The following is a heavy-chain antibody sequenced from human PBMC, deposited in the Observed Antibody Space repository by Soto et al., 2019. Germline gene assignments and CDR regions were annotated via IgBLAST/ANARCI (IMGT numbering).Heavy chain of an antibody. CDR3: ARIRLRLGESPARRYGMDV. Sequence: SVKVSCKASGGTFSSYAISWVRQAPGQGLEWMGGIIPIFGTANYAQKFQGRVTITADESTSTAYMELSSLRSEDTAVYYCARIRLRLGESPARRYGMDVWGQGTTVTVSS. J-gene: IGHJ6*02. V-gene: IGHV1-69*13. D-gene: IGHD3-16*01. CDR2: IIPIFGTA. CDR1: GGTFSSYA.